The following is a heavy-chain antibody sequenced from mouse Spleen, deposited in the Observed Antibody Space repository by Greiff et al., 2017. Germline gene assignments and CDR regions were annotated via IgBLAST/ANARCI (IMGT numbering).Heavy chain of an antibody. CDR3: NAGLRLRLYFDY. Sequence: VQLKQSGAELVRSGASVKLSCTASGFNIKDYYMHWVKQRPEQGLEWIGWIDPENGDTEYAPKFQGKATMTADTSSNTAYLQLSSLTSEDTAVYYCNAGLRLRLYFDYWGQGTTLTVSS. J-gene: IGHJ2*01. CDR2: IDPENGDT. D-gene: IGHD1-2*01. V-gene: IGHV14-4*02. CDR1: GFNIKDYY.